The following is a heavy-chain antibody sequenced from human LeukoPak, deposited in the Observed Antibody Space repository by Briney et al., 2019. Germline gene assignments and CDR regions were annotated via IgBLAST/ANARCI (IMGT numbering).Heavy chain of an antibody. Sequence: PGRSLRLSCATSGFTFSNYGMHWVRQAPGKGLEWVATIRYDDGNTKNYADSVKGRFTISRDNSQNTLYLQMNDLRAEDTAVYYCAKSPYYDFWPFDYWGQGTLVTVSP. V-gene: IGHV3-33*06. D-gene: IGHD3-3*01. J-gene: IGHJ4*02. CDR2: IRYDDGNTK. CDR3: AKSPYYDFWPFDY. CDR1: GFTFSNYG.